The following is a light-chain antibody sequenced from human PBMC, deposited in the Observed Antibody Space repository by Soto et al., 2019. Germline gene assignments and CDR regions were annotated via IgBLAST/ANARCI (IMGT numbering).Light chain of an antibody. Sequence: QPVLTQSSSASASLGSSVKLTCTLSSGHSSYIIAWHQQQPGKAPRYLMKLEGSGSYNKGSGVPDRFSGSSSGADRYLTXXXXXFXXXXXXYCETWDSNTHTVFGGGTKLTVL. CDR2: LEGSGSY. V-gene: IGLV4-60*02. CDR1: SGHSSYI. CDR3: ETWDSNTHTV. J-gene: IGLJ3*02.